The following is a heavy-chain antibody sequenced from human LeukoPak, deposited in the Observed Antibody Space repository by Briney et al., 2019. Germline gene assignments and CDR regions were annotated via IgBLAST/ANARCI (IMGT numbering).Heavy chain of an antibody. CDR3: AREGGSSSWYSVEDY. D-gene: IGHD6-13*01. J-gene: IGHJ4*02. CDR1: GYTFTTYG. CDR2: ISAYNGNT. Sequence: ASVKVSCKASGYTFTTYGISWVRQAPGQGLEWMGWISAYNGNTNYAQKFQGRVTMTTDTSTSTAYMELSRLRSDDTAVYYCAREGGSSSWYSVEDYWGQGTLVTVSS. V-gene: IGHV1-18*01.